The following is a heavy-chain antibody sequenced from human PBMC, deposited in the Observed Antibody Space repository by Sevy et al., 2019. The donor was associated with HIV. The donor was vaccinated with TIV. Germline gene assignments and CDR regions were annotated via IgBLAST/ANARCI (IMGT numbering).Heavy chain of an antibody. D-gene: IGHD2-2*01. J-gene: IGHJ6*02. CDR3: AKVLHIVEIPAAIDYYYGMDV. CDR2: IRFDGSIK. V-gene: IGHV3-30*02. CDR1: GFTFSTYG. Sequence: GGSLRLSCAASGFTFSTYGMHWVRQAPGKGLEWVAFIRFDGSIKYYRDSVKGRLTISRDNSKNTLYLQMNSLRADDTAVYFCAKVLHIVEIPAAIDYYYGMDVWGQETTVTVSS.